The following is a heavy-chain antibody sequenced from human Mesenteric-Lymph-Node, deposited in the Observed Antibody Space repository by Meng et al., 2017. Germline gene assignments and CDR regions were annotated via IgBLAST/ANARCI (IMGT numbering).Heavy chain of an antibody. D-gene: IGHD4-23*01. J-gene: IGHJ4*02. CDR3: ARVTGGNSWYFDY. Sequence: GESLKISCAASGFTFSDYYMSWIRQAPGRGLEWIAYISNSGSNIYYADSVKGRFTVSRDNAKNSLYLQMNSLRAEDTAVYYCARVTGGNSWYFDYWGQGTLVTVSS. CDR2: ISNSGSNI. V-gene: IGHV3-11*04. CDR1: GFTFSDYY.